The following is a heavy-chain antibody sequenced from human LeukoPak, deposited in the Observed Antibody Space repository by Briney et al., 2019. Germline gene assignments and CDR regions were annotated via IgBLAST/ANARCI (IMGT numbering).Heavy chain of an antibody. CDR2: INHSGST. D-gene: IGHD2-15*01. J-gene: IGHJ4*02. CDR1: GGSFSGYY. Sequence: PSETLSLTCAVYGGSFSGYYWSWIRQPPGKGLEWIGEINHSGSTNYNPSLKSRVTISVDTSKNQFSLKLSSVTAADTAVYYCARIHKYSWYFDYWGQGTLVTVSS. CDR3: ARIHKYSWYFDY. V-gene: IGHV4-34*01.